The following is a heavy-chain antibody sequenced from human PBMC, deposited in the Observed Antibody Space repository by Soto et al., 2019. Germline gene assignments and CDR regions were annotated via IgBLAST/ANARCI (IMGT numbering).Heavy chain of an antibody. CDR3: ARDGDGRMTTTPYYYNGMDV. J-gene: IGHJ6*02. CDR1: GGSLGSYY. D-gene: IGHD4-4*01. V-gene: IGHV4-59*01. CDR2: VFYTGRA. Sequence: QVQLQESGPGLVEASETLSLTCTVSGGSLGSYYWSWIRQPPGKGLECICYVFYTGRANYNASLKSRVSISLDTSNYQFSLKLSSVTAADTDVYYCARDGDGRMTTTPYYYNGMDVWGPGTTVTVSS.